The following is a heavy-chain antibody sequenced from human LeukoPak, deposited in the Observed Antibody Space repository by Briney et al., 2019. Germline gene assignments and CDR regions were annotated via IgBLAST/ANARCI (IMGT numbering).Heavy chain of an antibody. CDR2: IRYDGSNK. J-gene: IGHJ4*02. Sequence: PGGSLRLSCAASGFTFSSYGMHWVRQAPGKGLEWVTFIRYDGSNKYYADSVKGRFTISRDNSKNTLCLQMNSLRTEDTAVYYCAKGTSISSHPPCDYWGQGTLVTVSS. D-gene: IGHD6-13*01. CDR3: AKGTSISSHPPCDY. V-gene: IGHV3-30*02. CDR1: GFTFSSYG.